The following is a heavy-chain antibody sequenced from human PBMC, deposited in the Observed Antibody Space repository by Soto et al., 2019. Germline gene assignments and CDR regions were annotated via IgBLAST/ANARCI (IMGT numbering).Heavy chain of an antibody. Sequence: QVQLQESGPGLVKPSETLSLTCTVSXDXXXXXXXXXXRQPPGKRLEWIGYISYSGSTDYNPSLKSRVTISGXXXXNXXXXXXXXXXXXXXXXXXXXXXXSWQLPFDYWGQGTLVTVSS. CDR1: XDXXXXXX. J-gene: IGHJ4*02. V-gene: IGHV4-59*01. D-gene: IGHD6-13*01. CDR3: XXXXSWQLPFDY. CDR2: ISYSGST.